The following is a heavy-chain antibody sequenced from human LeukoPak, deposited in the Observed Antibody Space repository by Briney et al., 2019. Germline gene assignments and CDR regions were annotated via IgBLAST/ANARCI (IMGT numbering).Heavy chain of an antibody. V-gene: IGHV3-30-3*01. CDR2: ILHDGSNK. Sequence: PGGSLRLSCAASGFTFRNYAMHWVRQAPGKGLEWAAVILHDGSNKYYADSVKGRFTISRDNSKNTLYLQMNSLRADDAALYYCARGDCGGDCYLSMATYDIWGQGTKVTVSS. D-gene: IGHD2-21*02. CDR3: ARGDCGGDCYLSMATYDI. J-gene: IGHJ3*02. CDR1: GFTFRNYA.